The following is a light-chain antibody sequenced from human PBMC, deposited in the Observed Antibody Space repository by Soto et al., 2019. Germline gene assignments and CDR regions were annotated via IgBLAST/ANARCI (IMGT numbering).Light chain of an antibody. CDR3: QKYNNWPVT. CDR1: QSINSD. Sequence: EIVMTQSPATMSVSPGETTRLSGRASQSINSDVAWYQQKVGQTPSLLIHGASTRATGIAARFSGSGSGTEFTLTIRGLQSEDFATYYCQKYNNWPVTFGGGTKVDIK. V-gene: IGKV3D-15*01. J-gene: IGKJ4*01. CDR2: GAS.